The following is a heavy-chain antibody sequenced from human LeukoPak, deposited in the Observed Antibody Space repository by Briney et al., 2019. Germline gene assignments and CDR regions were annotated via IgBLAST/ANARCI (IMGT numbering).Heavy chain of an antibody. CDR2: ITSSSSYI. D-gene: IGHD1-26*01. J-gene: IGHJ6*03. Sequence: GGSLRLSCAASGFTFSSYNMNWVRQAPGKGLEWVSSITSSSSYIYYADSVKGRFTISKDNAKNSLYLQMDSLRVEDTAEYYCARDPYSGNYGAYYYYYMDVWGKGTTVTVSS. CDR1: GFTFSSYN. CDR3: ARDPYSGNYGAYYYYYMDV. V-gene: IGHV3-21*06.